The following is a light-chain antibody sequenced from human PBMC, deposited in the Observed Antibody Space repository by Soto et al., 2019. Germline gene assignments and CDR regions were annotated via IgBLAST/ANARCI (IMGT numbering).Light chain of an antibody. Sequence: EIVLTQSPGTLSLSPGDRATLSCSASQSVSSSYLAWYQQKPGQAPRLLIYDASSRATGIPDRFSGSGSGTDFTLTISRLEPEDCAVYYCQQYGSSPYTFGQGTKLEIK. V-gene: IGKV3-20*01. CDR3: QQYGSSPYT. CDR2: DAS. J-gene: IGKJ2*01. CDR1: QSVSSSY.